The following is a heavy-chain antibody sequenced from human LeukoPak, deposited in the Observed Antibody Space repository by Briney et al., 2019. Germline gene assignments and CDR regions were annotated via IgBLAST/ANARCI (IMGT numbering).Heavy chain of an antibody. Sequence: PGGSLRLSCAASGFTFSSYSMNWVRQAPGKGLEWVSSISSSSSYIYYADSVKGRFTISRDNAKNSLYLQMNSLRAEDTAVYYCARDRYDFWSGPHNWFDPWGQGILVTVSS. CDR1: GFTFSSYS. J-gene: IGHJ5*02. CDR2: ISSSSSYI. V-gene: IGHV3-21*01. D-gene: IGHD3-3*01. CDR3: ARDRYDFWSGPHNWFDP.